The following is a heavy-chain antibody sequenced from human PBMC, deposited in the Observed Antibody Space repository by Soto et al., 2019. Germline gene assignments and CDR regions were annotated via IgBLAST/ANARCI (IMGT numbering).Heavy chain of an antibody. CDR2: IYYSGST. V-gene: IGHV4-59*01. CDR3: ARDIRVYCGGDCYFYYFDY. Sequence: SETKSLTCTVAGGTIIAYYWSWIRQPTGKGLEWIGYIYYSGSTKYNPSLKSRVTISVDTSKNQLSLKLSSVTAADTAVYYCARDIRVYCGGDCYFYYFDYWGQGTLVTVSS. D-gene: IGHD2-21*02. J-gene: IGHJ4*02. CDR1: GGTIIAYY.